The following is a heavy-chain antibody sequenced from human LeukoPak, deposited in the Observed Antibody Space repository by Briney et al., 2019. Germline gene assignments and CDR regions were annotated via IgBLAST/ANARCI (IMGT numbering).Heavy chain of an antibody. D-gene: IGHD1-26*01. CDR1: GFTFSSYA. CDR2: ISGSGGST. CDR3: AKVIMGATEAFDI. J-gene: IGHJ3*02. Sequence: GGSLRLSCAASGFTFSSYAMSWVRQAPGKGLEWVSAISGSGGSTYYADSVKGWFTISRDNSKNTLYLQMNSLRAEDTAVYYCAKVIMGATEAFDIWGQGTMVTVSS. V-gene: IGHV3-23*01.